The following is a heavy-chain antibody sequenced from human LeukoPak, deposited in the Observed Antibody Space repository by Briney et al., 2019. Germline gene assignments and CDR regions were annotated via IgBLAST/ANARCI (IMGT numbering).Heavy chain of an antibody. V-gene: IGHV3-30*02. CDR3: ARTPPPYYDILTGYAFDI. CDR1: GFTFSYYV. CDR2: IRYDGSNE. Sequence: PGGSLRLSCAASGFTFSYYVMHWVRQAPGKGLEWVAFIRYDGSNEFYADSVKGRFTISRDNLKNTLYLQMNSLRAEDTAVYYCARTPPPYYDILTGYAFDIWGQGTMVTVSS. J-gene: IGHJ3*02. D-gene: IGHD3-9*01.